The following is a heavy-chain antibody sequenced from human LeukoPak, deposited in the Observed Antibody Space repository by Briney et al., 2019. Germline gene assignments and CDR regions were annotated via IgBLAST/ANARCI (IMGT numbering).Heavy chain of an antibody. J-gene: IGHJ3*02. D-gene: IGHD1-26*01. CDR2: IIPIFGTA. CDR3: ARDPPSWRELGREAFDI. CDR1: GGTFSSYA. Sequence: SVKVSCKASGGTFSSYAISWVRQAPGQGLEWMGGIIPIFGTANYAQKFQGRVAITADESTSTAYMELSSLRSEDTAVYYCARDPPSWRELGREAFDIWGQGTMVTVSS. V-gene: IGHV1-69*01.